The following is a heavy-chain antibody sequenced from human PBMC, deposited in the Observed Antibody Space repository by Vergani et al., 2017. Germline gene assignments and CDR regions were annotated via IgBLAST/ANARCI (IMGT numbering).Heavy chain of an antibody. J-gene: IGHJ5*02. CDR3: ARDQADNSEGWFDP. CDR1: GFSFNTYG. V-gene: IGHV3-30*02. D-gene: IGHD2/OR15-2a*01. Sequence: QVQLVETGGGVVQPGGSLRLYCATSGFSFNTYGAHWVRQAPGKGLEWVAFIGYDGRIKYNVDSVKGRFTISRDNSKNTLYLQMNSLRAEDTAVYYCARDQADNSEGWFDPWGQGTLVTVSS. CDR2: IGYDGRIK.